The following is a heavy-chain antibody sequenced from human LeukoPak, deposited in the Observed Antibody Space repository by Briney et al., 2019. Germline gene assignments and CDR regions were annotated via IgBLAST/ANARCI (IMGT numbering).Heavy chain of an antibody. CDR2: IYYSGST. V-gene: IGHV4-31*03. CDR1: GGSISSGGYY. CDR3: ARDSGGDSGRALGY. Sequence: SETLSLTCTVSGGSISSGGYYRSWIRQHPGKGLEWIGYIYYSGSTYYNPSLKSRVTISVDTSKNQFSLKLSSVTAADTAVYYCARDSGGDSGRALGYWGQGTLVTVSS. D-gene: IGHD4-17*01. J-gene: IGHJ4*02.